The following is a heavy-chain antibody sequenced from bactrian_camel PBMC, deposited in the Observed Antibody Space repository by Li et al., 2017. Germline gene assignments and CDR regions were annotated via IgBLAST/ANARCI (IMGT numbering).Heavy chain of an antibody. J-gene: IGHJ4*01. CDR2: IDSSFKT. CDR3: AAVYSTCDFWDHRATK. Sequence: HVQLVESGGGSVQAGGSLTLSCNAPGYTIGTYTMAWFYQAPGKDRIGVAAIDSSFKTNYAFSVKGRFTITKDNAKNTLYLQMNNLKPDDTATYYCAAVYSTCDFWDHRATKWGQGTQVTVS. V-gene: IGHV3S55*01. D-gene: IGHD3*01. CDR1: GYTIGTYT.